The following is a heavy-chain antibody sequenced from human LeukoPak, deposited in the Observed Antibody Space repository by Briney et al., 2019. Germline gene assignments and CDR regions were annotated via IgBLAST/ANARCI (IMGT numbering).Heavy chain of an antibody. CDR3: AAPRRGPHTLMDPRDAFDT. CDR2: IVVGSGNT. Sequence: GASVKVSCKASRFTFISSGMQWVRQARGQRLEWIGWIVVGSGNTNYAQKFQERVTITRDMSTSTAYMELSSLRSEDTAVYYCAAPRRGPHTLMDPRDAFDTWGQGTMVTVSS. D-gene: IGHD5-18*01. J-gene: IGHJ3*02. CDR1: RFTFISSG. V-gene: IGHV1-58*02.